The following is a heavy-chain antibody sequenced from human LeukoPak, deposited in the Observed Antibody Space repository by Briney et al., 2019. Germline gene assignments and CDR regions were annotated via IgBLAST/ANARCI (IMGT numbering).Heavy chain of an antibody. J-gene: IGHJ6*03. D-gene: IGHD1-1*01. CDR1: GFTFSSFD. V-gene: IGHV3-13*01. CDR3: ARGPPRGKYYYMDV. CDR2: IGTVSDT. Sequence: GGSLRLSCAASGFTFSSFDMHWVRQPTGQGLEWVSTIGTVSDTYYPGTVEGRFTLSRDKTKNYSYLLIKSLTPGDTSVYYIARGPPRGKYYYMDVWGKGTTVTVSS.